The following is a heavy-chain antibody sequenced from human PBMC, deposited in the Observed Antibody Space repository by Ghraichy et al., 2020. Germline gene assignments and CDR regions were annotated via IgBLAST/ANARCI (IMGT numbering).Heavy chain of an antibody. CDR1: GFTFEDYT. CDR3: ATGGAMSLDY. CDR2: ISWDGGDK. Sequence: SLNISCAASGFTFEDYTMHWVRQAPGKGLEWVSLISWDGGDKYYADSVKGRFTISRDNNKGSLYLQVNSLRIEDTALYFCATGGAMSLDYWGQGTLVTVSS. J-gene: IGHJ4*02. D-gene: IGHD4/OR15-4a*01. V-gene: IGHV3-43*01.